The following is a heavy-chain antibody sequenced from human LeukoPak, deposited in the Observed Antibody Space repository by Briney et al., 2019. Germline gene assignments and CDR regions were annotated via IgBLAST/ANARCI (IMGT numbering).Heavy chain of an antibody. Sequence: GASVKVSCKVSGYIFTDYFLHWVRQAPGQGPEWMGRINCNSGGTMYAQNLQGRVTMTRVTSITTAYMELSSLTSDDTAVYYCARDLSSTSNWEFDFWGRGTLVTVSS. CDR1: GYIFTDYF. D-gene: IGHD1-1*01. V-gene: IGHV1-2*06. J-gene: IGHJ4*02. CDR2: INCNSGGT. CDR3: ARDLSSTSNWEFDF.